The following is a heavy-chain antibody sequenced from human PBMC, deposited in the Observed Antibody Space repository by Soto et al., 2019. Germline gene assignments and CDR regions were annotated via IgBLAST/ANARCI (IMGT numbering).Heavy chain of an antibody. CDR3: ARDLLEGYYYGSGSYYNWFDP. V-gene: IGHV1-18*04. Sequence: QVQLVQSGAEVKKPGASVKVSCKASGYTFTSYGISWVRQAPGQGLEWMGWISAYNGNTNYAQKLQGRVTMTTDTSTSTANMELRSLRSDDTAVYYCARDLLEGYYYGSGSYYNWFDPWGQGTLVTVSS. J-gene: IGHJ5*02. CDR1: GYTFTSYG. CDR2: ISAYNGNT. D-gene: IGHD3-10*01.